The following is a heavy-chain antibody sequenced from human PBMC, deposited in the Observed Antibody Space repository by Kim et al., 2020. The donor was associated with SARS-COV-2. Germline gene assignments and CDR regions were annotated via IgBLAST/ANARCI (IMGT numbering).Heavy chain of an antibody. CDR3: ARDYASPHWYFDL. Sequence: GGSLRLSCAASGFTFRSYSMNWVRQAPGKGLEWVSYISSGATSIYYVDSVKGRFTISRDNSKNSLSLQMNSLRDEDTAAYYCARDYASPHWYFDLWGRGTLVTVSS. CDR1: GFTFRSYS. D-gene: IGHD3-16*01. CDR2: ISSGATSI. J-gene: IGHJ2*01. V-gene: IGHV3-48*02.